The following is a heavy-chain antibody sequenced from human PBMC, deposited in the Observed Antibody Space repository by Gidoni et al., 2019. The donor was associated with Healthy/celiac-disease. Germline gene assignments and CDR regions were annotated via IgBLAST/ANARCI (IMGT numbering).Heavy chain of an antibody. Sequence: QVQLVESGGGVVQPGRSLRLSCAASGFTFSSYGMHWVRQAPGKGLGWVAVISYDGSNKYYADSVKGRFTISRDNSKNTLYLQMNSLRAEDTAVYYCAKDGAKERDWYFDLWGRGTLVTVSS. D-gene: IGHD3-10*01. J-gene: IGHJ2*01. CDR3: AKDGAKERDWYFDL. CDR1: GFTFSSYG. V-gene: IGHV3-30*18. CDR2: ISYDGSNK.